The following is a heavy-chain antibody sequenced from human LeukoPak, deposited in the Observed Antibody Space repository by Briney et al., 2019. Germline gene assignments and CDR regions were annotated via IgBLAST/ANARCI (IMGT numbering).Heavy chain of an antibody. CDR1: GFTFSSYA. D-gene: IGHD4-23*01. J-gene: IGHJ6*02. Sequence: GRSLRLSCAASGFTFSSYAMHWVRQAPGKGLEWVAVISYDGSNKYYADSVKGRFTISRDNSKNTLYLQMNSLRAEDTAVYYCARVRVITPTYGMDVWGQGTTVTVSS. CDR3: ARVRVITPTYGMDV. V-gene: IGHV3-30-3*01. CDR2: ISYDGSNK.